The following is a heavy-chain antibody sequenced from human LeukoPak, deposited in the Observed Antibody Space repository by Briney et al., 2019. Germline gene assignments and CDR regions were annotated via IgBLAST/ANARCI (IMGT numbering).Heavy chain of an antibody. D-gene: IGHD6-13*01. CDR2: FYHGGST. V-gene: IGHV4-34*11. CDR1: GGSFSGYY. J-gene: IGHJ4*02. CDR3: VRVTTSSWFEGYFDY. Sequence: SETLSLTCAVYGGSFSGYYWSWIRQPPGKGLEWIGNFYHGGSTYYNPSLKSRVTMSGDTSKNQFSLNLSSVTAADTAVYFCVRVTTSSWFEGYFDYWGQGTLVTVSS.